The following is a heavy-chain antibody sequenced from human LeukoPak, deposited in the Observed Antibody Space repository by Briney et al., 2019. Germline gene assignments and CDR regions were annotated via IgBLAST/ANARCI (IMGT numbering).Heavy chain of an antibody. V-gene: IGHV4-39*01. D-gene: IGHD4-17*01. CDR1: GGSISSSSYY. CDR3: ARHDYGDYIFDY. J-gene: IGHJ4*02. CDR2: IYYSGST. Sequence: SETLSLTCTVSGGSISSSSYYWGWIRQPPGKGLEWIGSIYYSGSTYYNPSLKSRVTISVDTSKNQLSLKLSSVTAADTAVYYCARHDYGDYIFDYWGQGTLVTVSS.